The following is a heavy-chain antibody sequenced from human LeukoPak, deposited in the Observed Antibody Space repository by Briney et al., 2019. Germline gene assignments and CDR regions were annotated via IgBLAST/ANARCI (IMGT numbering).Heavy chain of an antibody. CDR1: GYSISSGYY. CDR2: IYHSGST. CDR3: ATRASMVRGVIVDY. V-gene: IGHV4-38-2*02. D-gene: IGHD3-10*01. Sequence: SETLSLTCTVSGYSISSGYYWGWIRQPPGKGLEWIGSIYHSGSTYYNPSPKSRVTISVDTSKNQFSLKLSSVTAADTAVYYCATRASMVRGVIVDYWGQGTLVTVSS. J-gene: IGHJ4*02.